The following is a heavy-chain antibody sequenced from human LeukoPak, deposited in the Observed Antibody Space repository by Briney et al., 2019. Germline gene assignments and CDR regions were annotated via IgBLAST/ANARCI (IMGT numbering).Heavy chain of an antibody. Sequence: SETLSLTCAVYGGSFSGYYWSWIRQPPGKGLEWVGEINHSGSTNYNPSLKSRVTISVDTSKNQFSLKLSSVTAADTAVYYCARVSAAMVSYDYWGQGTLVTVSS. D-gene: IGHD2-2*01. CDR2: INHSGST. V-gene: IGHV4-34*01. J-gene: IGHJ4*02. CDR3: ARVSAAMVSYDY. CDR1: GGSFSGYY.